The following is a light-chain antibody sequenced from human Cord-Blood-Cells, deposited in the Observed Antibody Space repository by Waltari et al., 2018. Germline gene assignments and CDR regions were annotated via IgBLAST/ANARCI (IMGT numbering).Light chain of an antibody. CDR2: EDS. CDR1: ALPNTY. J-gene: IGLJ2*01. CDR3: YSTDSSGKV. V-gene: IGLV3-10*01. Sequence: SYELTQPPSVSVSPGQTARITCSGEALPNTYAYWYQQKSGQAPVLVIYEDSKRPSGIPERFSGSSSGTMATLTISGAQVEDEADYYCYSTDSSGKVFGGGTKLTVL.